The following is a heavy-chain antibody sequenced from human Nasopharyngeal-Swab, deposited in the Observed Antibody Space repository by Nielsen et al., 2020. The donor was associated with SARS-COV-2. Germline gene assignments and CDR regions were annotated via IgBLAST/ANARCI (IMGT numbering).Heavy chain of an antibody. Sequence: WIRQPPGKGLEWVANIKQDGSEKYYVDSVKGRFTISRDNAKNSLYLQMNSLRAEDTAVYYCSRVHRYYDFWSGYYTCSRGMDIWGQGTTVTVSS. J-gene: IGHJ6*02. CDR3: SRVHRYYDFWSGYYTCSRGMDI. D-gene: IGHD3-3*01. CDR2: IKQDGSEK. V-gene: IGHV3-7*01.